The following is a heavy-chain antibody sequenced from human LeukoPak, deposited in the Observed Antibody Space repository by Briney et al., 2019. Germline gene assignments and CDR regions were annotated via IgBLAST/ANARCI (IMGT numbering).Heavy chain of an antibody. V-gene: IGHV1-2*02. J-gene: IGHJ4*02. CDR3: ARDGPSGTPEFDY. CDR1: GFSFYDNYQY. CDR2: IHPKSGNT. Sequence: ASVKVSCKASGFSFYDNYQYLYWVRQAPGQGLESMGCIHPKSGNTEYPQKFRGRVILTRDTSINTAYMELRDLTSDDTAVYFCARDGPSGTPEFDYWGQGTLVTVSS.